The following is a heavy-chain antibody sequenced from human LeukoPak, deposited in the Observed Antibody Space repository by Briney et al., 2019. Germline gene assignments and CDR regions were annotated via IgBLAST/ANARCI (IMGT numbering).Heavy chain of an antibody. CDR3: ARDSPSGLSYVDFGAYLDY. D-gene: IGHD5-18*01. CDR2: LSPHGNYA. Sequence: PGRSLRLSCAASGFTFSDYGIHWVRQAPGKGLEWVTVLSPHGNYAYYGDSVQGRFTMSRDDSKNTVSLQMHSLRAEDTAVYYCARDSPSGLSYVDFGAYLDYWGQGTLVTDSS. CDR1: GFTFSDYG. V-gene: IGHV3-33*01. J-gene: IGHJ4*02.